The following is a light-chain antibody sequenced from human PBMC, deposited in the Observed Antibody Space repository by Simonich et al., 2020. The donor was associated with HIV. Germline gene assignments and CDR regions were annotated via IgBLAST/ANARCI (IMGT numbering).Light chain of an antibody. CDR2: EVT. V-gene: IGLV2-8*01. CDR3: CSYAGRVV. Sequence: QSALTQPPSASGSPGQSVTISCTGTSSDVGGYNYVSWYQQHPGKAPKLMIYEVTKRPSGVPDRFSGSKSGNTASLTISGLQADDETDYYCCSYAGRVVFGGGTKLTVL. CDR1: SSDVGGYNY. J-gene: IGLJ2*01.